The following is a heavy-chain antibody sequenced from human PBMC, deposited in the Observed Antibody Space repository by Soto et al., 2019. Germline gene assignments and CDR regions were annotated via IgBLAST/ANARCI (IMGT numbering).Heavy chain of an antibody. Sequence: SETLSLTCTVSGASINNTSYYWGWIRQSPGKGLEWIGNIYYSGKTYYSPSLKSRVSISVDASRNQFSLRLSAVTAADRAAYYCGSPWSIGQTPPGPWGQGVLATVSS. J-gene: IGHJ5*02. CDR3: GSPWSIGQTPPGP. CDR1: GASINNTSYY. D-gene: IGHD6-6*01. V-gene: IGHV4-39*01. CDR2: IYYSGKT.